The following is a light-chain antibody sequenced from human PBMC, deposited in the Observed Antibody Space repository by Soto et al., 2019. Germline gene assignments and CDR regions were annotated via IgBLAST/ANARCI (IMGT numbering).Light chain of an antibody. V-gene: IGLV2-14*03. CDR2: EVS. J-gene: IGLJ1*01. Sequence: QSALTQPASVFGSPGQSITFSCTGTSSDVGGYNFVSWYQQHPGKAPKLMIYEVSSRPSGVSNRFSGSKSGNTASLTISGLQPEAEDDYYCSSYTTSTTVVFGTGTRSPS. CDR1: SSDVGGYNF. CDR3: SSYTTSTTVV.